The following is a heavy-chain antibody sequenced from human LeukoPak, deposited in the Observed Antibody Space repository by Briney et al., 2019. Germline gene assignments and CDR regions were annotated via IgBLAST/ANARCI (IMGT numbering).Heavy chain of an antibody. CDR3: AKGDSGSYQYYFDY. CDR1: GFTFSSYA. Sequence: GGSLRLSCAASGFTFSSYAMSWVRQAPGKGLEWVSAISTSGASTYFADSVKGRFTISRDNSKNTLYLQMNSLRAEDTAVYYCAKGDSGSYQYYFDYWGQGTLVTVSS. D-gene: IGHD1-26*01. CDR2: ISTSGAST. V-gene: IGHV3-23*01. J-gene: IGHJ4*02.